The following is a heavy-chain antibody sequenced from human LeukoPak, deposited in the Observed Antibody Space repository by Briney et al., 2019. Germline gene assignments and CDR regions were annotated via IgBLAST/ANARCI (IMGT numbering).Heavy chain of an antibody. V-gene: IGHV3-66*01. CDR1: GFTVGASY. CDR3: ARDGKDSSGYYFGDS. Sequence: GGSLRLSCAVSGFTVGASYMSWVRQAPGKGLEWVSVIYSGGNTGYADSVKGRFSISRDNSKNMFYLQMNSLRVEDTAVYYCARDGKDSSGYYFGDSWGQGTLVTVSS. CDR2: IYSGGNT. D-gene: IGHD3-22*01. J-gene: IGHJ4*02.